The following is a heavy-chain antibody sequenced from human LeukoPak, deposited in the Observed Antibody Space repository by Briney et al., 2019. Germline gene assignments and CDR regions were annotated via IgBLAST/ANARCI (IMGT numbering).Heavy chain of an antibody. V-gene: IGHV1-2*02. Sequence: ASVKVSCKASGDTFTGYYMHWVRQAPGQGLEWMGWINPNSGGTNYAQKFQGRVTMTRDTSISTAYMELSRLRSDDTAVYYCARGLYSYGHFDYWGQGTLVTVSS. CDR2: INPNSGGT. CDR3: ARGLYSYGHFDY. D-gene: IGHD5-18*01. J-gene: IGHJ4*02. CDR1: GDTFTGYY.